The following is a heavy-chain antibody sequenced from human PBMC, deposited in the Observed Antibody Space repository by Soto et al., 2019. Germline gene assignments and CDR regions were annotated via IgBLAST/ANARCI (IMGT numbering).Heavy chain of an antibody. Sequence: GGSLRLSCAASGFTFRNYAMNWFRQAPGKGLEWVSTISGGGVSTYYADSVQGRLTISRDNSKNTLYLQMNSLRAEDTAVYYCAKLPKRYCSGGSCSPPGYYGMDVWGQGTAVTVSS. CDR1: GFTFRNYA. V-gene: IGHV3-23*01. D-gene: IGHD2-15*01. J-gene: IGHJ6*02. CDR2: ISGGGVST. CDR3: AKLPKRYCSGGSCSPPGYYGMDV.